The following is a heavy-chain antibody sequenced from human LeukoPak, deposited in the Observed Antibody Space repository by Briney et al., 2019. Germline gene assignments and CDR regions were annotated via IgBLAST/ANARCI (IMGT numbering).Heavy chain of an antibody. V-gene: IGHV1-69*06. Sequence: ASVKVSCKASGGTFSSYAISWVRQAPGQGLEWMGWIIPIFGTANYAQKFQGRVTITADKSTSTAYMELSSLRSEDTAVYYCASNSYGYFYWFDPWGQGTLVTVSS. CDR2: IIPIFGTA. CDR1: GGTFSSYA. J-gene: IGHJ5*02. CDR3: ASNSYGYFYWFDP. D-gene: IGHD5-18*01.